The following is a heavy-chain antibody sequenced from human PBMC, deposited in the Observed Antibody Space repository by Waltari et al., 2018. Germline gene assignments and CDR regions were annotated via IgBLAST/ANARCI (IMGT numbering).Heavy chain of an antibody. V-gene: IGHV1-46*01. Sequence: QFQLVHSGAEVKKPGASLQVSCKASGYPFTSYYMHWVRQAPGQGLEWMGIINPSGGSTSYAQKFQGRVTMTRDTSTSTVYMELSSLRSEDTAVYYCARGGITIFGVRLFDYWGQGTLVTVSS. CDR3: ARGGITIFGVRLFDY. D-gene: IGHD3-3*01. CDR1: GYPFTSYY. J-gene: IGHJ4*02. CDR2: INPSGGST.